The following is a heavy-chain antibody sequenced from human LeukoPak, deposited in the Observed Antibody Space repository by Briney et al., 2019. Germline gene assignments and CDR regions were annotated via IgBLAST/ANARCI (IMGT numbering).Heavy chain of an antibody. CDR3: ARDGGTYCGGDCYGD. CDR1: GFTFSSYE. V-gene: IGHV3-64*01. J-gene: IGHJ4*02. CDR2: ISSNGGST. Sequence: GGALRLSCAASGFTFSSYEMNWVRQAPGKGLEYVSGISSNGGSTNYANSVKGRFTISRDNSKNTLYLQMGSLRAEDMAVYYCARDGGTYCGGDCYGDWGQGTLVTVSS. D-gene: IGHD2-21*02.